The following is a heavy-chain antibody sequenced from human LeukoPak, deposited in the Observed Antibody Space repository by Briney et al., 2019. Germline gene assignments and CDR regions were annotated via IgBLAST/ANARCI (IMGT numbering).Heavy chain of an antibody. V-gene: IGHV3-23*01. J-gene: IGHJ6*03. CDR1: GFTFSSYA. CDR2: ISGSGGST. Sequence: PGGSLRLSYAASGFTFSSYAMSWVRQAPGKGLEWVSAISGSGGSTYYADSVKGRFTISRDNSKNTLYLQMNSLRAEDTAVYYCAKGTGYSNSDWGYYYYYYMDVWGKGTTVTVSS. D-gene: IGHD4-11*01. CDR3: AKGTGYSNSDWGYYYYYYMDV.